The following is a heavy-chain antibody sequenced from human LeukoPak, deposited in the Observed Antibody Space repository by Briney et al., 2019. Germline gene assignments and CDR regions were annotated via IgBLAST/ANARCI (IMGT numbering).Heavy chain of an antibody. CDR3: ARGIESYGDYGY. CDR2: IYTSGST. CDR1: GVSISSYY. V-gene: IGHV4-4*07. D-gene: IGHD4-17*01. J-gene: IGHJ4*02. Sequence: PSETLSLTCTVSGVSISSYYWNWIRQPAGKGLEWIGRIYTSGSTNFNPSLKSRVTMSVDTSKNQFSLKLSSLTAAVTAIYYCARGIESYGDYGYWGQGILVTVSS.